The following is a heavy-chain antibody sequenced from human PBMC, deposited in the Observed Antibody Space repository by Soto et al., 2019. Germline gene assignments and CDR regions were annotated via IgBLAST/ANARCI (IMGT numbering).Heavy chain of an antibody. V-gene: IGHV3-30*18. J-gene: IGHJ4*02. Sequence: QVPLVESGGGVVQPGRSLRLSCAASGFTFSSYGMHWVRQAPGKGLEWVAVISYDGSNKYYADSVKGRFTISRDNSKNTLYLQMNSLRAEDTAVYYCAKARRYFDWLLGYWGQGTLVTVSS. CDR2: ISYDGSNK. D-gene: IGHD3-9*01. CDR1: GFTFSSYG. CDR3: AKARRYFDWLLGY.